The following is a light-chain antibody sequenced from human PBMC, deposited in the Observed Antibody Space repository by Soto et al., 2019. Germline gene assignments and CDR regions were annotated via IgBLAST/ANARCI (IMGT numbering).Light chain of an antibody. Sequence: QSALTQPASVSGSPGQSITISCTGTSSDVGSYKYVSWYQQHPGEAPKLMIYEVSSRPSGVSYRFSGSKSGNTASLTISGLQAEDEADYYCSSYTSISTWVFGGGTKLTVL. V-gene: IGLV2-14*01. CDR3: SSYTSISTWV. CDR1: SSDVGSYKY. J-gene: IGLJ3*02. CDR2: EVS.